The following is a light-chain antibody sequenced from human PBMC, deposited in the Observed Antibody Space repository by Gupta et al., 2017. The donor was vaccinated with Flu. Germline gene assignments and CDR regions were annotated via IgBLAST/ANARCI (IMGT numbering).Light chain of an antibody. CDR3: RRGTHPWT. Sequence: PVTLGQPASISCRSSQSLVYKNGITYLTWFQQRPGQSPRRLIYEVSNRDSGVPDRFSGSGSGTDFTLKSSRGEAEDVGVYYCRRGTHPWTFGQGTRMEI. CDR1: QSLVYKNGITY. J-gene: IGKJ2*02. V-gene: IGKV2-30*01. CDR2: EVS.